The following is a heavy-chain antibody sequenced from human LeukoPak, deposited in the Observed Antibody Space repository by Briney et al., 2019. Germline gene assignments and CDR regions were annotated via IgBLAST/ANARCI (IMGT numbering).Heavy chain of an antibody. Sequence: SETLSLTCTASGGSISSYYWSWIRQPPGKGLEWIGYIYYSGSTNYNPSLKSRVTISVDTSKNQFSLKLSSVTAADTAVYYCARVGTTMNFDYWGQGTLVTVSS. V-gene: IGHV4-59*01. CDR1: GGSISSYY. CDR3: ARVGTTMNFDY. D-gene: IGHD1/OR15-1a*01. CDR2: IYYSGST. J-gene: IGHJ4*02.